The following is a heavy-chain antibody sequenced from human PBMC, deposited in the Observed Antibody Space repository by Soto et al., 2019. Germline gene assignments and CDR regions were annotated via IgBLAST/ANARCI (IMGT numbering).Heavy chain of an antibody. D-gene: IGHD6-19*01. CDR2: VSWNSEIV. CDR3: AKDRGPXSGNKCSSLYYYYGMDV. Sequence: GGSLRLSCEASGFKFGDYAMHWVRQAPGKGLEWVSGVSWNSEIVGYADSVKGRFTISRDNAKNSLYLEMNSLRTEDTALYYCAKDRGPXSGNKCSSLYYYYGMDVWGQGTTVTVSS. CDR1: GFKFGDYA. J-gene: IGHJ6*02. V-gene: IGHV3-9*01.